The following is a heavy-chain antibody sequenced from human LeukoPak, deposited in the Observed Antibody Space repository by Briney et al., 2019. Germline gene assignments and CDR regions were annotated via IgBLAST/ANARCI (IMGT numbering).Heavy chain of an antibody. V-gene: IGHV3-48*02. CDR1: GFTFSSYS. CDR3: ARDRIVVVPAAILGLVPDYYYYYGMDV. CDR2: ISSSSSTI. D-gene: IGHD2-2*01. J-gene: IGHJ6*02. Sequence: GGSLRLSCAASGFTFSSYSMNWVRQAPGKGLEWVSYISSSSSTIYYADSVKGRFTISRDNAKNSLYLQMNSLRDEDTAVYYCARDRIVVVPAAILGLVPDYYYYYGMDVWGQGTTVTVSS.